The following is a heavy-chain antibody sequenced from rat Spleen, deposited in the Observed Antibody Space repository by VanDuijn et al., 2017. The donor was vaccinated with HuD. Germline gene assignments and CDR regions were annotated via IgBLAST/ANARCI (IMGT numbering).Heavy chain of an antibody. CDR3: VKEGRYNSFDY. V-gene: IGHV5-58*01. J-gene: IGHJ2*01. CDR1: GFTFSNYW. D-gene: IGHD4-3*01. CDR2: IKTDGGNT. Sequence: EVQLMESGGGLVQPGRSLKLSCKASGFTFSNYWMYWIRQAPGKGLEWVSSIKTDGGNTYYPDSVKGRFTISRDNAENTVYLQMNSLRSEDTATYYCVKEGRYNSFDYWGQGVMVTVSS.